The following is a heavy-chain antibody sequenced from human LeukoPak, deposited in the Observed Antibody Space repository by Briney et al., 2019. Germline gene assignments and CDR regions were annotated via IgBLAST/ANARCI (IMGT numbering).Heavy chain of an antibody. J-gene: IGHJ4*02. V-gene: IGHV4-34*01. Sequence: SETLSLTCAVYGGSFSGYYWSWIRQPPGKGLEWIGEINHSGSTNYNPSLKSRVTISVDTSKNQFSLKLSSVTAADTAVYYCARMNPGGGLDYWGRGTLVTVSS. CDR2: INHSGST. CDR3: ARMNPGGGLDY. D-gene: IGHD2-15*01. CDR1: GGSFSGYY.